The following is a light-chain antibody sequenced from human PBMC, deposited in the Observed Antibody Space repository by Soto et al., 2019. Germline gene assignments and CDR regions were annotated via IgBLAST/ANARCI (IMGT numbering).Light chain of an antibody. CDR1: QGISNW. CDR3: QQGYSVPYT. Sequence: DIQMTQSPSSVSASVGDTLTITCRASQGISNWLAWYQQKPGKAPNLLIYLASSLQSGVPSRFSGSGSGTDFTLTISSLQPEDVATYYCQQGYSVPYTYGQATKVEIK. CDR2: LAS. J-gene: IGKJ2*01. V-gene: IGKV1-12*01.